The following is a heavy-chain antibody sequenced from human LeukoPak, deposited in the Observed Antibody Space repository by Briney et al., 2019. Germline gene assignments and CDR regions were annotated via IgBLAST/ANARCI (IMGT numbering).Heavy chain of an antibody. Sequence: GGSLRLPCAASGFTFSSYGMHWVRQAPGKGLEWVAFIRYDGSNKYYADSVKGRFTISRDNSKNTLYLQMNSLRAEDTAVYYCAKDRQWLGSFDYWGQGTLVTVSS. J-gene: IGHJ4*02. CDR1: GFTFSSYG. V-gene: IGHV3-30*02. CDR2: IRYDGSNK. CDR3: AKDRQWLGSFDY. D-gene: IGHD6-19*01.